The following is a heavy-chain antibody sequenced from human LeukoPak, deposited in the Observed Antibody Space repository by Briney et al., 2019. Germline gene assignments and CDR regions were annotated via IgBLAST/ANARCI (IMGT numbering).Heavy chain of an antibody. CDR2: IYCSGST. V-gene: IGHV4-59*01. D-gene: IGHD6-19*01. CDR3: ARLGAVAGSYYFDY. J-gene: IGHJ4*02. CDR1: GGSISSYY. Sequence: SETLSLTCTVSGGSISSYYWSWIRQPPGKGLEWIGYIYCSGSTNYNPSLKSRVTISVDTSKNQFSLKLSSVTAADTAVYYCARLGAVAGSYYFDYWGQGTLVTVSS.